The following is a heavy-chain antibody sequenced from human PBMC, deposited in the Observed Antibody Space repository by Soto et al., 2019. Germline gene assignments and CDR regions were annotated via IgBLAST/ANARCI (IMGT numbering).Heavy chain of an antibody. CDR3: ASPPPIMITFGDNYYFDY. CDR2: IYYSGST. D-gene: IGHD3-16*01. CDR1: GGSISSSSYY. Sequence: QLQLQESGPGLVKPSETLSLTCTVSGGSISSSSYYWGWIRQPLGKGLEWIGSIYYSGSTYYNPSLKSRVTISVDTSKNQFSLKLSSVTAADTAVYYCASPPPIMITFGDNYYFDYWGQGTLVTVSS. J-gene: IGHJ4*02. V-gene: IGHV4-39*01.